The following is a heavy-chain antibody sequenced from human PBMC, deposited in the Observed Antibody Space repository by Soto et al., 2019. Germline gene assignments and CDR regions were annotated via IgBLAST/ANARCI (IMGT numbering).Heavy chain of an antibody. Sequence: QVPLVQSGAEVKKPGSSVTVSCKASGGTFSSYAIHWVRQAPGQGLEWMGGIIPMYGPAKYAQRFQGRVTITADESTTTVNMELTSLTSQDTAVYYYARVTSMVRGVIDNWFDPWGHGTLVTVSS. D-gene: IGHD3-10*01. J-gene: IGHJ5*02. CDR3: ARVTSMVRGVIDNWFDP. CDR2: IIPMYGPA. CDR1: GGTFSSYA. V-gene: IGHV1-69*01.